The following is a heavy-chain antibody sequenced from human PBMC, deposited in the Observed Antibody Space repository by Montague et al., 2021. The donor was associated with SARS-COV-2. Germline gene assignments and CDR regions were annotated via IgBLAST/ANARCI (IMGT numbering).Heavy chain of an antibody. CDR3: VRAFSNSFKWFDP. D-gene: IGHD6-13*01. J-gene: IGHJ5*02. CDR1: GFTFSAYW. CDR2: IGADGTTT. V-gene: IGHV3-74*01. Sequence: SLRLSCPASGFTFSAYWMHWVRQAPGQGLEWVARIGADGTTTNYADSVKGRFTISRDNAQDTVYLHMTTLTAEDTAVYYCVRAFSNSFKWFDPWGQGTLVTVSS.